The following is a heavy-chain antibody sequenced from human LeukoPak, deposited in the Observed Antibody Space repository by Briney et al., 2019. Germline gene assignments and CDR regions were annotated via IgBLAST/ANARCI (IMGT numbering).Heavy chain of an antibody. V-gene: IGHV3-23*01. CDR2: MSGSGGAT. CDR3: AKDLFEWLGAFDI. CDR1: GLSLSSYG. J-gene: IGHJ3*02. Sequence: PGGSPRLSCAASGLSLSSYGMSWVRQPPGKGLEWVSAMSGSGGATYYADSVKCRFTISRDNSKNTLYLQMNSLRAEDTAVYYCAKDLFEWLGAFDICGQGTMVTVSS. D-gene: IGHD6-19*01.